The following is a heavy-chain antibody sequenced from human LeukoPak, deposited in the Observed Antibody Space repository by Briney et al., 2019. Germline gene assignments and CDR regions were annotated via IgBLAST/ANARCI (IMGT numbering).Heavy chain of an antibody. Sequence: SETLSLTCTVSGGSISSYYWSWIRQPPGKGLEWIGYIYYSGSTNYNPSLRSRVTISVDTSKNQFSLNLSSVAAADTAVYYRARGLTVAGANYFYYGMDVWGKGTTVTVSS. D-gene: IGHD6-19*01. CDR2: IYYSGST. CDR1: GGSISSYY. J-gene: IGHJ6*04. CDR3: ARGLTVAGANYFYYGMDV. V-gene: IGHV4-59*01.